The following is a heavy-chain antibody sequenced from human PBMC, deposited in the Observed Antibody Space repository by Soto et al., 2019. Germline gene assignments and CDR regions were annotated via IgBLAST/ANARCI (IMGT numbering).Heavy chain of an antibody. V-gene: IGHV4-59*01. J-gene: IGHJ5*02. CDR2: IYYSGTT. CDR3: ARYVNPYDTAVWFDP. D-gene: IGHD3-9*01. Sequence: ETLSLTCTVSGGSTRNYFWSWIRQPPGKGLEWIGCIYYSGTTNYNSSLKSRVTISLDTSKNQFSLRLRSVTAADTAVYYCARYVNPYDTAVWFDPWGQGTLVTVSS. CDR1: GGSTRNYF.